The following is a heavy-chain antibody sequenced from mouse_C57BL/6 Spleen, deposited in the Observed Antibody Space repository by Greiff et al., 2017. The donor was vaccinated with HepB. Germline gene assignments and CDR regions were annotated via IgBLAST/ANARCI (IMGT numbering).Heavy chain of an antibody. CDR3: TTGRGYGNFPFAY. Sequence: VQLKESGAELVRPGASVKLSCTASGFNIKDDYMHWVKQRPEQGLEWIGWIDPENGDTEYASKFQGKATITADTSSNTAYLQLSSLTSEDTAVYYCTTGRGYGNFPFAYWGQGTLVTVSA. V-gene: IGHV14-4*01. CDR2: IDPENGDT. D-gene: IGHD2-1*01. CDR1: GFNIKDDY. J-gene: IGHJ3*01.